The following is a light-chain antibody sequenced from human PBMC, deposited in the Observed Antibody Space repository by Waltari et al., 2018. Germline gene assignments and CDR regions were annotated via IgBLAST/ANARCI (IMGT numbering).Light chain of an antibody. J-gene: IGLJ2*01. CDR2: EVR. CDR3: SSHPRSGILI. CDR1: SSDIGTYNY. V-gene: IGLV2-14*01. Sequence: QSALTQPASVSGSPGQSITISCTGTSSDIGTYNYVSWYQQHPGKAPKLMIYEVRTRPPGVSIAFSGSKSGTTASLAFSGLQAEDEADYNGSSHPRSGILIFGGGTKVTVL.